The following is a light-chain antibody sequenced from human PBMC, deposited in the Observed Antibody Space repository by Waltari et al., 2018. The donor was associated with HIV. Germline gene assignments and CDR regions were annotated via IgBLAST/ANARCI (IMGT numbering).Light chain of an antibody. CDR2: RSE. V-gene: IGLV10-54*01. CDR3: SAWDSSLGALV. Sequence: AGLTQPPSVSKGLRQTATLTCSGNNSNVGNQGAAWLQHRQGHPPKLLSYRSESRPSDSSERFSASRSGNTAFLTIVGLQPEDEADYYCSAWDSSLGALVFGTGTQVIVL. J-gene: IGLJ1*01. CDR1: NSNVGNQG.